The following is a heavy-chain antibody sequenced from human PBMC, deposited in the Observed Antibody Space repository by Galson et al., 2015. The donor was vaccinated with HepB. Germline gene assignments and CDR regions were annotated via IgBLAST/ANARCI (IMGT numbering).Heavy chain of an antibody. D-gene: IGHD3-10*01. J-gene: IGHJ4*02. CDR3: ASSIMVRGVIIGGLFDY. CDR2: ISSSSSTI. CDR1: GFTFSSYS. Sequence: SLRLSCAASGFTFSSYSMNWVRQAPGKGLEWVSYISSSSSTIYYADYVKGRFTISRDNAKNSLYLQLNSLRDEDTAVYYCASSIMVRGVIIGGLFDYWGQGTLVTVSS. V-gene: IGHV3-48*02.